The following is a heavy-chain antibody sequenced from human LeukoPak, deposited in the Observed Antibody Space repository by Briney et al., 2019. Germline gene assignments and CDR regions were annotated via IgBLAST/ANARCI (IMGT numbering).Heavy chain of an antibody. V-gene: IGHV4-39*07. CDR2: IYYSGST. CDR1: GGSISSSSYY. Sequence: PSETLSLTCTVSGGSISSSSYYWGWIRQPPGKGLEWIGSIYYSGSTYYNPSLKSRVTISVDTSKNQFSLKLSSVTAADTAVYYCASRDRWFDPWGQGTLVTVSS. CDR3: ASRDRWFDP. J-gene: IGHJ5*02.